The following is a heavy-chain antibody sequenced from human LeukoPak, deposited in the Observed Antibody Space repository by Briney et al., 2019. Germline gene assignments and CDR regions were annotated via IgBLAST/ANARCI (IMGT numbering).Heavy chain of an antibody. J-gene: IGHJ4*02. D-gene: IGHD7-27*01. CDR1: GFTFSSHG. CDR2: ICYDGSEK. V-gene: IGHV3-33*01. Sequence: PGGSLRLSCVASGFTFSSHGMRWVRQAPGKGLEWVAVICYDGSEKYYADSVKGRFIISRDNSKNMLYLQMNSLRADDTAVYYCARWGNNKILDYWGQGTLVTVSS. CDR3: ARWGNNKILDY.